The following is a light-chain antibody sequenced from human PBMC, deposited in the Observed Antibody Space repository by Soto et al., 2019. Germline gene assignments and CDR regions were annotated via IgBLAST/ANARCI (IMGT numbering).Light chain of an antibody. CDR1: SSDVGGYNY. CDR3: ATWDDSLHGVV. Sequence: QSVLTQPRSVSGSPGQSVTISCTGTSSDVGGYNYVSWYQQHPGKAPKVMIYDVTRRPSGVPDRFSGSKSGNTASLTISGLQAEDEGDYYCATWDDSLHGVVFGGGTKLTVL. CDR2: DVT. J-gene: IGLJ2*01. V-gene: IGLV2-11*01.